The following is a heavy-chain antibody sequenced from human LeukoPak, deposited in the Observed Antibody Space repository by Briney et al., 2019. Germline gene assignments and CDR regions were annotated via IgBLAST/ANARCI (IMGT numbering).Heavy chain of an antibody. CDR3: ARVNYGSATKEDY. J-gene: IGHJ4*02. CDR2: IYYSGST. D-gene: IGHD3-10*01. CDR1: GGSISSSYYY. V-gene: IGHV4-39*07. Sequence: KPSETLSLTCTVSGGSISSSYYYWGWIRQPPGKGLEWIGSIYYSGSTYYNPSLKSRVTISVDTSENQFSLKLSSVTAADTAVYYCARVNYGSATKEDYWGQGTLVTVSS.